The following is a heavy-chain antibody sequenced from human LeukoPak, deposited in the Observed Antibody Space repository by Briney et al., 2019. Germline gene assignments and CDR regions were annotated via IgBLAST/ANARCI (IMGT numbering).Heavy chain of an antibody. J-gene: IGHJ6*02. CDR2: INPNSGGT. CDR3: ACYDFWSGPTYYYYGMDD. CDR1: GYTFTGYY. D-gene: IGHD3-3*01. Sequence: ASVKVSCKASGYTFTGYYIHWVRQAPGQGLEWMGRINPNSGGTNYAQKFQGRVTMTRDTSISTAYMELSRLRSDDTAVYYCACYDFWSGPTYYYYGMDDWGQGTTVTVSS. V-gene: IGHV1-2*06.